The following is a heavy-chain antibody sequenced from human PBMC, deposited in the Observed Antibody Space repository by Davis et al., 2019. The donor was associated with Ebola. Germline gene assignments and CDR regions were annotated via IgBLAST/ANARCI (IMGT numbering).Heavy chain of an antibody. Sequence: ASVKVSCKASGYTFTTYGISWVRQAPGQGLEWVGWISAYNGNTNYAQKLQGRVTMTTDKSTYTSDMELSSLRSDDTAVYYCAIDTEVVIIDYGMDVWGQGTTVTVS. D-gene: IGHD3-3*01. V-gene: IGHV1-18*01. CDR3: AIDTEVVIIDYGMDV. CDR1: GYTFTTYG. J-gene: IGHJ6*02. CDR2: ISAYNGNT.